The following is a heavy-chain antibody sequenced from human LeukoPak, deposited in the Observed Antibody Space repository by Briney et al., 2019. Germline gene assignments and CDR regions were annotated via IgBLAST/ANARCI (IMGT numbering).Heavy chain of an antibody. V-gene: IGHV3-23*01. D-gene: IGHD4-17*01. CDR2: ISGSGGST. CDR1: GFIFSDYV. Sequence: GGSLRLSCAGAGFIFSDYVMSWVRQAPGKGLEWVSAISGSGGSTYYADSVKGRFTISRDNSKNTLYLQMNSLRAEDTAVYYCAKSFKTVTRFDYWGQGTLVTVSS. J-gene: IGHJ4*02. CDR3: AKSFKTVTRFDY.